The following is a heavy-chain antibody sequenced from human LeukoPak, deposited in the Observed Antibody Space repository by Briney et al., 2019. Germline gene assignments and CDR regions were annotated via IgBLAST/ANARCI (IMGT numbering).Heavy chain of an antibody. CDR2: INPIGGST. V-gene: IGHV1-46*01. Sequence: ASVKVSCQASGYTFTSYYLLWVRQAPGQGLAWMGLINPIGGSTSYAQKFQGGVTMTRDTSTSTVYMELSSLRSEDTAVYYCARNHDLEGRDYWGQGTLVTVSS. CDR1: GYTFTSYY. CDR3: ARNHDLEGRDY. J-gene: IGHJ4*02. D-gene: IGHD1-1*01.